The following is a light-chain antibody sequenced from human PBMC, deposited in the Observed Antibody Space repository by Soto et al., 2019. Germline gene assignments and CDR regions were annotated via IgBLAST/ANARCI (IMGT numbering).Light chain of an antibody. V-gene: IGKV3-11*01. Sequence: EIVLTQSPATLSLSPGERATLSCRASQSVSSYLAWYQQKPGQAPRLLIYDASNRATGIPARFSGSGSGTDLTLTIISLEDVDFAVYYWQRRRNWHLTFGQGTKVDIK. CDR1: QSVSSY. CDR2: DAS. J-gene: IGKJ3*01. CDR3: QRRRNWHLT.